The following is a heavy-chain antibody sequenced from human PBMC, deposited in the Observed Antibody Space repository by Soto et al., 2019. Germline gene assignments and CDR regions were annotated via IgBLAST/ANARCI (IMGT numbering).Heavy chain of an antibody. CDR3: AKGGRQWLVTSDFNY. CDR1: GFTFSDYA. CDR2: VSHDGRNT. V-gene: IGHV3-30*18. J-gene: IGHJ4*02. Sequence: VQLVESGGGVVQPGRSLRLSCAASGFTFSDYAKHWVRQAPGKGLEGVAVVSHDGRNTHYADSVKGRFTISRDSSKNTVSLAMTSLRAEDTAVYYCAKGGRQWLVTSDFNYWGQGALVTVSS. D-gene: IGHD6-19*01.